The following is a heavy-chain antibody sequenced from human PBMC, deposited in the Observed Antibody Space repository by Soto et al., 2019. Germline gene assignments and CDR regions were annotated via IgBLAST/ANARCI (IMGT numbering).Heavy chain of an antibody. CDR1: GGTFTSYA. CDR3: ARDASDYGDPPYFDY. D-gene: IGHD4-17*01. J-gene: IGHJ4*02. V-gene: IGHV1-69*01. Sequence: QGQLGQSGAEVGKPGSSVMLSCKAYGGTFTSYAISWVRQAPGQGLEWMAGIIPIFGTANYAQKFQGRVTITADESPSTAYMELNSLRFEDTGVYYCARDASDYGDPPYFDYWGQGTLVTVSS. CDR2: IIPIFGTA.